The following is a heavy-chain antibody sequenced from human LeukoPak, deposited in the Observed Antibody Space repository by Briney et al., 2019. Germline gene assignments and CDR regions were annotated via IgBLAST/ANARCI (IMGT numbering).Heavy chain of an antibody. CDR2: MNPNTGNT. CDR3: ARGVGATISYYHYYIDV. Sequence: ASVKVSCKASGYTFTSYDINWVRQASGQGLEWMGWMNPNTGNTGYAQKFQGRVTITRNTSISTVYMELSSLRSEDTAVYYCARGVGATISYYHYYIDVWGKGTTVTASS. V-gene: IGHV1-8*03. D-gene: IGHD1-26*01. CDR1: GYTFTSYD. J-gene: IGHJ6*03.